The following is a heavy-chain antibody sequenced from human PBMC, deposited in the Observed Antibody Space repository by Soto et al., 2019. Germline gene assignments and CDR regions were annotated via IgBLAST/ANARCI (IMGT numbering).Heavy chain of an antibody. CDR2: VYHTGST. Sequence: SETLSLTCTVSGGSISGDYYWNCIRQAPGKGLEWIGYVYHTGSTYHNPSLKSRGSISVDTSNNQFSLKLSSVTAADTAVYFCAREPYHITGNRIDSWGQGIPVTVSS. J-gene: IGHJ5*01. V-gene: IGHV4-30-4*01. D-gene: IGHD3-10*01. CDR3: AREPYHITGNRIDS. CDR1: GGSISGDYY.